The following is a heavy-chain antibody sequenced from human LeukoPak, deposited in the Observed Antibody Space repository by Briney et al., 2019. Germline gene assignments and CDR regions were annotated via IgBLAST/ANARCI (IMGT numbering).Heavy chain of an antibody. CDR1: GGTFTSYA. CDR3: AIPSGFTNDAFDI. D-gene: IGHD2-2*01. CDR2: IIPIFGTA. J-gene: IGHJ3*02. V-gene: IGHV1-69*13. Sequence: SLTVSYKASGGTFTSYAISWVRQAPGQGLEWMGGIIPIFGTANYAQKFQGRVTITADESTSTAYMELSSLRSEDTAVYYCAIPSGFTNDAFDIWGQGTMVTVSS.